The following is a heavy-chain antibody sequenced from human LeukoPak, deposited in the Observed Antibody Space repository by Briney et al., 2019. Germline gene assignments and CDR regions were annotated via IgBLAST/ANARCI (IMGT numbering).Heavy chain of an antibody. V-gene: IGHV3-23*01. CDR3: AKRGVVIRVILVGFHKEAYYFES. D-gene: IGHD3/OR15-3a*01. CDR1: GLTLSNYG. CDR2: ISDSGGST. J-gene: IGHJ4*02. Sequence: GGSLRLSCAVSGLTLSNYGMSWVRQAPGKGLEWVAGISDSGGSTKYADSVKGRFTIARDNRKNTLYLQMNSLRAEDTAVYFCAKRGVVIRVILVGFHKEAYYFESWGQGALVTVSS.